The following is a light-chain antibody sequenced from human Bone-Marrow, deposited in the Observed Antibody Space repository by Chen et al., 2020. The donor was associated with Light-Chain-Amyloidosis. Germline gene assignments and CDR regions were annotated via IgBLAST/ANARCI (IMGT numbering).Light chain of an antibody. CDR1: RSDVGGYNF. Sequence: QSALTQPASVSGSPGQSITISCTGSRSDVGGYNFVSWYQQLPGKASKLLIYDVTNRTSGVSYRFSGSKSGNTASLTVSWLQAEDEADYYCSSYTVSSTWVFGGGTKLTV. J-gene: IGLJ3*02. CDR2: DVT. CDR3: SSYTVSSTWV. V-gene: IGLV2-14*03.